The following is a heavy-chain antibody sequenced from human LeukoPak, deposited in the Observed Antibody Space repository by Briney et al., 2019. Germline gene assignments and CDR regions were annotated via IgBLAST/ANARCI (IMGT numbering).Heavy chain of an antibody. J-gene: IGHJ4*02. CDR3: ARGSGYSH. D-gene: IGHD3-3*01. CDR2: ISGSGGST. V-gene: IGHV3-23*01. Sequence: QSGGSLRLSCAASGFTFSSYGMSWVRQAPGKGLEWVSAISGSGGSTYYVDSVKGRFTISRDNSENTVYLQMNSVRAEDTAVYYCARGSGYSHWGQGTLVTVSS. CDR1: GFTFSSYG.